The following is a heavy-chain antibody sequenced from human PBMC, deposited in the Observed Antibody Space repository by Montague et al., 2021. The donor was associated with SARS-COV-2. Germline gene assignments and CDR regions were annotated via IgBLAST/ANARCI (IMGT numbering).Heavy chain of an antibody. CDR3: ARADFWSGYLYFDY. V-gene: IGHV4-61*02. J-gene: IGHJ4*02. CDR1: GGSISSGSYY. D-gene: IGHD3-3*01. Sequence: TLSLTCTVSGGSISSGSYYWSWIRQPAGKGLEWIGRIYTSGSTNYNPSLKSRVTISVDTSKNQFSLKLSSVTAAVTAVYYCARADFWSGYLYFDYWGQGTLVTVSS. CDR2: IYTSGST.